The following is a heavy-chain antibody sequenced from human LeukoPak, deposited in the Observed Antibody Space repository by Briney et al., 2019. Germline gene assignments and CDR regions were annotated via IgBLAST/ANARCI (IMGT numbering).Heavy chain of an antibody. V-gene: IGHV3-30*03. CDR1: GFTFSSYG. CDR3: ARERGDLILDY. J-gene: IGHJ4*02. CDR2: ISYDGSNK. Sequence: PGRSLRLSCAASGFTFSSYGMHWVRQAPGKGLEWVAVISYDGSNKYYADSVKGRFTISRDNSKNTLYLQMNSLRAEDTAVYYCARERGDLILDYWGQGTLVTVSS. D-gene: IGHD2-8*01.